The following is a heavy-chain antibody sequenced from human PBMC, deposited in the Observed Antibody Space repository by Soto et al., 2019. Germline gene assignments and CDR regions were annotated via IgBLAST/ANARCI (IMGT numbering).Heavy chain of an antibody. CDR2: INPDNGNT. J-gene: IGHJ6*02. D-gene: IGHD4-17*01. Sequence: GPSVKVSCQASGYTFTRSVISWVRQAPGQGLEWLGWINPDNGNTNCAQHLQGRVSLTTDTSTSTAYMDLRSLRSDDTAVYYCAKGWGGDYGGNPQLGYYYYGMDVWGQGTTVTVSS. CDR1: GYTFTRSV. CDR3: AKGWGGDYGGNPQLGYYYYGMDV. V-gene: IGHV1-18*01.